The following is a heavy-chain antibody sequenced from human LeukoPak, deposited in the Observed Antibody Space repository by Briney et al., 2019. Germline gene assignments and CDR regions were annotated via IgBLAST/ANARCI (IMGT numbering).Heavy chain of an antibody. CDR1: GFTFSSYE. CDR3: AIDKEYLVGATWCDY. Sequence: GGSLRLSCAASGFTFSSYEMNWVRQAPGKGLEWVSYISSSGSTIYYADSVKGRFTISRDNTKNSLYLQMNRLRCEEMAVYYCAIDKEYLVGATWCDYWGQGNLVTVSS. CDR2: ISSSGSTI. V-gene: IGHV3-48*03. D-gene: IGHD1-26*01. J-gene: IGHJ4*02.